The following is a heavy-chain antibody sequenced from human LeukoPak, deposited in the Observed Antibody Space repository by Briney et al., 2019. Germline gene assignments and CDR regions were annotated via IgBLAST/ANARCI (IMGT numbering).Heavy chain of an antibody. CDR1: GYSFTTYW. J-gene: IGHJ5*02. CDR2: IYPGTSDT. CDR3: AWRKYFSTRFGP. Sequence: GESLKISCKGSGYSFTTYWIGWVRQMPGKGLEWMGIIYPGTSDTLYTPPFQGQVTISVDKSTSTAYLQWSSLKASDTAMYYCAWRKYFSTRFGPWGQGTLVTVSS. D-gene: IGHD1-14*01. V-gene: IGHV5-51*01.